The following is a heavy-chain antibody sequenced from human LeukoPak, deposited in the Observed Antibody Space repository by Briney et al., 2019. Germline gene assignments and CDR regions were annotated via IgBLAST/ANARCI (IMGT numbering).Heavy chain of an antibody. CDR1: GGSISSYY. Sequence: SETLSLTCTVSGGSISSYYWSWIRQPAGKGLEWIGRIYSSGSTNYNPSLKSRVTMSVDTSKNQFSPKLSSVTAADTAVYYCARDYGSGSYYSPNWFDPWGQGTLVTVSS. V-gene: IGHV4-4*07. CDR2: IYSSGST. J-gene: IGHJ5*02. D-gene: IGHD3-10*01. CDR3: ARDYGSGSYYSPNWFDP.